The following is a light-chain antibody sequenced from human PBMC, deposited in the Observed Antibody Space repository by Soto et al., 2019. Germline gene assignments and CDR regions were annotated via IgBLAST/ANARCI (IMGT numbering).Light chain of an antibody. CDR2: EVN. CDR1: SSYVGFYNH. J-gene: IGLJ1*01. V-gene: IGLV2-8*01. CDR3: SSFASTHTYV. Sequence: QSVLTQPPSASGSPGQSVTISCTGTSSYVGFYNHVSWYQQHPGKAPKLLIYEVNNRPSGVSHRFSGSKSGNTASLTISGLQAEDEADYYCSSFASTHTYVFGTGTKVTVL.